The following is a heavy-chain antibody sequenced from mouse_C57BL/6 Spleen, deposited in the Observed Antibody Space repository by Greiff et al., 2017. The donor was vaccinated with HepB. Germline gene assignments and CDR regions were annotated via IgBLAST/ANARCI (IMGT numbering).Heavy chain of an antibody. J-gene: IGHJ3*01. CDR3: ASDGPNEGFAY. Sequence: QLQQPGAPLVQPGASSKMSCKASGSHLTSYWTPWVKQRPGQGLPPPRDIYPGSGTTNYNEKFKSKATLTVDTSWGTAYMQLSSGESEDSAVYYCASDGPNEGFAYWGQGTLVTVSA. V-gene: IGHV1-55*01. D-gene: IGHD2-3*01. CDR2: IYPGSGTT. CDR1: GSHLTSYW.